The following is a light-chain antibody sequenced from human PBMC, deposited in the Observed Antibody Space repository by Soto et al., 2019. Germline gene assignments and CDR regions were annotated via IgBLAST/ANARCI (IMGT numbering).Light chain of an antibody. CDR2: EVS. Sequence: QSSLTQPPSASRSPGQSVTISCPGTSSDVGGYDYVSWYQQHPGKAPKLMIFEVSKRPSGVPDRFSGSKSGNTASLTVSGLQAEDEADYYCSSYAGNTKGVFGTGTKVTVL. CDR3: SSYAGNTKGV. V-gene: IGLV2-8*02. CDR1: SSDVGGYDY. J-gene: IGLJ1*01.